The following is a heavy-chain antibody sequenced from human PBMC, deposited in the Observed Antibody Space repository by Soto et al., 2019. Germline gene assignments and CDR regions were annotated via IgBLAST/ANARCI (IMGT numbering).Heavy chain of an antibody. CDR1: GLTFRSYA. D-gene: IGHD2-15*01. Sequence: GGSLRLSCAASGLTFRSYAMHWVRQAPGKGLECVAVISYDGSNKFYRDSVKGRFTISRDNSKNTLYLQINSLRYEDTAVYYCARGDREDIAVVVGARPGEYGVDVWGQGTTVTVSS. CDR3: ARGDREDIAVVVGARPGEYGVDV. V-gene: IGHV3-30-3*01. CDR2: ISYDGSNK. J-gene: IGHJ6*02.